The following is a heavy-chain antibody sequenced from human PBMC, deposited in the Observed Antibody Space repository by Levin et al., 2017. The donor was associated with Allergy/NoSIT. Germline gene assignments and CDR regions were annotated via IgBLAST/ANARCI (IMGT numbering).Heavy chain of an antibody. J-gene: IGHJ6*03. CDR1: GFTFSTYS. V-gene: IGHV3-48*02. D-gene: IGHD5-24*01. CDR2: ISTSSSPI. CDR3: ARAATDGPYSYYMDV. Sequence: GGSLRLSCAAPGFTFSTYSMNWVRQAPGQGLEWISYISTSSSPIYYADSVKGRFTISRDNAKNSLYLQMNSLRDEDTAVYYCARAATDGPYSYYMDVWGKGTTVTVSS.